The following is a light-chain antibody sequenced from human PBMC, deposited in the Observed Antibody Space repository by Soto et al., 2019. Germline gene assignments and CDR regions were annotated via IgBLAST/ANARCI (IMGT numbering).Light chain of an antibody. CDR3: QQSLDIPYT. V-gene: IGKV1-39*01. Sequence: DIQMTQSPSSLSASVGDRGTITCRASQSITGYLNWNQQKPGKAPKLLIYAASSLESGVPSRFSGSGSGTDFTLTISSLQRDDFATCFCQQSLDIPYTFGQGPRLDTK. J-gene: IGKJ2*01. CDR1: QSITGY. CDR2: AAS.